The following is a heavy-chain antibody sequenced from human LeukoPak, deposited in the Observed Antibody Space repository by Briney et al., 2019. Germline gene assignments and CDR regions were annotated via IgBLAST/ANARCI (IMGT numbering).Heavy chain of an antibody. V-gene: IGHV3-53*01. CDR1: GLTVSSSY. Sequence: GGSLRLSCAASGLTVSSSYMSWVRQAPGKGLEWVSIIYNDGSTYYADSMKGRFTISRDNSKNTLYLQVNSLSAEDTAMYYCARNILFAFDIWGQGTMVTVSS. J-gene: IGHJ3*02. CDR2: IYNDGST. CDR3: ARNILFAFDI.